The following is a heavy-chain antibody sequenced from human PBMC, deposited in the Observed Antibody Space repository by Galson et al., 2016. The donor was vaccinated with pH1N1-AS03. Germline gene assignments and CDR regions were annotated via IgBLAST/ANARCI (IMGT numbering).Heavy chain of an antibody. D-gene: IGHD6-19*01. Sequence: SLRLSCAASGFPFSGYSMNWVRQAPGKGLEWVSFISTTSSSIYYADSVKGRFTISRDNAKNSLFLQMNSLRDEDTAVYYCARDGPPQGISVAGSFDFWGQGIPVTVSS. CDR2: ISTTSSSI. J-gene: IGHJ3*01. CDR3: ARDGPPQGISVAGSFDF. CDR1: GFPFSGYS. V-gene: IGHV3-21*01.